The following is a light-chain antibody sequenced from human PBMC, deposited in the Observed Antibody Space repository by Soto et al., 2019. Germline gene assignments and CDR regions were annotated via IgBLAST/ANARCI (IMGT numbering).Light chain of an antibody. Sequence: EIVLKQSPGTLSLSPGERATLSCRASQSVSRNYLAWYQQKPGQAPRLLIYGASSRATGKTDRFSGSGSGTEFTLTISRLEPEDFAVYYCQYGTSPTWTFGQGTKVDI. J-gene: IGKJ1*01. V-gene: IGKV3-20*01. CDR2: GAS. CDR3: QYGTSPTWT. CDR1: QSVSRNY.